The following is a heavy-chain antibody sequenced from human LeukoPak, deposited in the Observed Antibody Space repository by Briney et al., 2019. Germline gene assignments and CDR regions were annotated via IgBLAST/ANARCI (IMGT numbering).Heavy chain of an antibody. CDR1: RFTFSTYS. CDR2: ISGGGSYI. J-gene: IGHJ5*02. Sequence: AGTLRLYCAASRFTFSTYSMNWLRQGPGQGREWVSFISGGGSYIYYAESVKGRFTISRDNAKNSLYLQMNSLRAEDTAIDYCARDRVASGRFGEVASWGQGTLVTVSS. V-gene: IGHV3-21*01. D-gene: IGHD3-10*01. CDR3: ARDRVASGRFGEVAS.